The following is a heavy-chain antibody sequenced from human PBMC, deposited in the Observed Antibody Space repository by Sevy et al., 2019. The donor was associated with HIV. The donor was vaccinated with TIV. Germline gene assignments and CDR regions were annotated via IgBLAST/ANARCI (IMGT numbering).Heavy chain of an antibody. CDR1: GFTFSGSA. Sequence: GGSLRLSCAASGFTFSGSAMHWVRQASGKGLEWVGRIRSKANSYATAYAASVKGRFTISRDDSKNTAYLQMNSLKTEDTAVYYCTCTTFGVVISDYWGQGTLVTVSS. J-gene: IGHJ4*02. CDR3: TCTTFGVVISDY. D-gene: IGHD3-3*01. V-gene: IGHV3-73*01. CDR2: IRSKANSYAT.